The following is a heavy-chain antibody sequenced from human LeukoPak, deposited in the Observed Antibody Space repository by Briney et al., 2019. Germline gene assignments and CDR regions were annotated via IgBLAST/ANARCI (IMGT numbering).Heavy chain of an antibody. CDR3: AKSYNWNDVGAFDI. Sequence: PGGSLRLSCSASGLTFSSYDMHWVRQAPGKGLEWVAVISYDGSNKYYADSVKGRFTISRDNSKNTLYLQMNSLRTEDTAVYYCAKSYNWNDVGAFDIWGQGTMVTVSS. CDR1: GLTFSSYD. D-gene: IGHD1-20*01. J-gene: IGHJ3*02. V-gene: IGHV3-30*18. CDR2: ISYDGSNK.